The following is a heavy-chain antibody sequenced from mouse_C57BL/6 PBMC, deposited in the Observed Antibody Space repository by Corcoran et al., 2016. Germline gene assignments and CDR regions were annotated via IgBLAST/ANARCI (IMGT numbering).Heavy chain of an antibody. D-gene: IGHD1-1*01. J-gene: IGHJ2*01. CDR2: ISYDGSN. CDR3: ASGSRGFDY. V-gene: IGHV3-6*01. CDR1: GYSITSGYY. Sequence: DVQLQESGPGLVKPSQSLSLTCSVTGYSITSGYYWNWIRQFPGNKLEWMGYISYDGSNNYNPSLKNRISITRDTSKNQFFLKLNSVTTEDTATYYCASGSRGFDYWGQGTTLTVSS.